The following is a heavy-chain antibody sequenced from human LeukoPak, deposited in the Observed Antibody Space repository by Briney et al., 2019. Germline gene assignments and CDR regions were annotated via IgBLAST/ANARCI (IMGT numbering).Heavy chain of an antibody. CDR3: ARVQAQAAAGTSFYFDY. CDR2: IYSGGST. J-gene: IGHJ4*02. Sequence: GGSLRLSCAASGFTVSSNYMSWVRQAPGKGLEWVSVIYSGGSTYYADSVKGRFTISRDNSKNTLYLQVNSLRAEDTAVYYCARVQAQAAAGTSFYFDYWGQGTLVTVSS. V-gene: IGHV3-66*02. CDR1: GFTVSSNY. D-gene: IGHD6-13*01.